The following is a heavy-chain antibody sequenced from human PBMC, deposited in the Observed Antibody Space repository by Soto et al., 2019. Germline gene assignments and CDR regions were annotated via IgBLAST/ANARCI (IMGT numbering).Heavy chain of an antibody. CDR3: ASEYYGNSAWFDT. Sequence: QVQLVQSGAEVKKPGASVKVSCKASGYTFPSYDINWVRQATGQGLEWMGWMNPNSGNTGYAQKFQGRVTMPRNTSLSTAYMELSRLRSVATALYYCASEYYGNSAWFDTGGQGTLVTVSP. J-gene: IGHJ5*02. D-gene: IGHD3-10*01. CDR2: MNPNSGNT. V-gene: IGHV1-8*01. CDR1: GYTFPSYD.